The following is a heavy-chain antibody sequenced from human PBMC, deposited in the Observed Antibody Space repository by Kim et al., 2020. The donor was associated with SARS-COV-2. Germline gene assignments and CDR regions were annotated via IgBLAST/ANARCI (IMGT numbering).Heavy chain of an antibody. CDR1: GFTFSDAA. J-gene: IGHJ4*01. Sequence: GGSLRLSCAASGFTFSDAAMGCARLFPGKGLQWVSSINTRGENSYYADSVKGRLTISSDNSQSTLFLQITSLRPDDTAVYYCGRVRAPVVTPDFFDYWG. CDR3: GRVRAPVVTPDFFDY. V-gene: IGHV3-23*01. CDR2: INTRGENS. D-gene: IGHD2-21*02.